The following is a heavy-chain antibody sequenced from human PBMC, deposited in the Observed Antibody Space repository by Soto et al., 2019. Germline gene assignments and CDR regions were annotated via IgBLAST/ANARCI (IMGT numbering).Heavy chain of an antibody. Sequence: ASVKVSCKVSGYTLTELSMHWVRQAPGKGLEWMGGFDPEDGETIYAQKFQGRVTMTEDTSTDTAYMELSSPRSEDTAVYYCATDVGYYDSSGYVRLGYYHYGMDVWGQGTTVTVSS. CDR3: ATDVGYYDSSGYVRLGYYHYGMDV. CDR2: FDPEDGET. V-gene: IGHV1-24*01. CDR1: GYTLTELS. J-gene: IGHJ6*02. D-gene: IGHD3-22*01.